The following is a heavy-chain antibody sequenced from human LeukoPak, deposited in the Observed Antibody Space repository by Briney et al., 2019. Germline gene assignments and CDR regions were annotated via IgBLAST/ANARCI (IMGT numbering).Heavy chain of an antibody. Sequence: ASVKVSCKASGYTFTGYYIHWVRLAPGQGLEWMGRINPNSGATNYAQNFQGSVTLTGDKSISTAYMELRSLRSDDTAIYYCAKAGATGTTVDYWGRGTLVTVSS. V-gene: IGHV1-2*06. CDR2: INPNSGAT. CDR1: GYTFTGYY. CDR3: AKAGATGTTVDY. J-gene: IGHJ4*02. D-gene: IGHD1-7*01.